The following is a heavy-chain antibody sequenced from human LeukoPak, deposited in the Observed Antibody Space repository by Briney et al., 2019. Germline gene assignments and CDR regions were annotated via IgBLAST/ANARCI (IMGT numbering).Heavy chain of an antibody. Sequence: PSETLSLTCSVSGDSMSGYYWVWVRQPAGKGLEWLGRVYNDGRTSIYPSLQSRVTLSVDMSKNQFSLRLKAVTAADTAVYYCVRGGAYDKSHFHFYQFMDVWGKGTTVTVSS. V-gene: IGHV4-4*07. J-gene: IGHJ6*03. CDR1: GDSMSGYY. CDR3: VRGGAYDKSHFHFYQFMDV. CDR2: VYNDGRT. D-gene: IGHD2/OR15-2a*01.